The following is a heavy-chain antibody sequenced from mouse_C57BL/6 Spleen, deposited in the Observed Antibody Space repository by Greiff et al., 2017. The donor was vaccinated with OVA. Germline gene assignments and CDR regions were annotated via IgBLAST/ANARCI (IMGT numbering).Heavy chain of an antibody. D-gene: IGHD2-4*01. CDR3: ASAAYYDDGVADV. J-gene: IGHJ1*03. Sequence: QVHVKQSGTELVKPGASVKLSCKASGYTFTSYWMHWVKQRPGQGLEWIGNINPSNGGTNYNEKFKSKATLTVDKSSSTAYMQLSSLTSEDSAVYYGASAAYYDDGVADVWGTGTTVTVSS. CDR2: INPSNGGT. V-gene: IGHV1-53*01. CDR1: GYTFTSYW.